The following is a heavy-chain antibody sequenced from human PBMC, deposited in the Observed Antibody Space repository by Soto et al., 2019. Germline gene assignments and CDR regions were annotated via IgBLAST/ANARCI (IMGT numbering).Heavy chain of an antibody. V-gene: IGHV5-51*01. CDR2: IYPGDSDT. CDR1: GYTFSNYW. CDR3: GRRGDGGSYNAFDI. D-gene: IGHD1-26*01. J-gene: IGHJ3*02. Sequence: GESLKISCKGSGYTFSNYWIDWVRQMPVKGLEWMGIIYPGDSDTRYSPSFQGQVTISVDKSITTAYLQWSSLKASDTAMYYWGRRGDGGSYNAFDIGGKGKRVTV.